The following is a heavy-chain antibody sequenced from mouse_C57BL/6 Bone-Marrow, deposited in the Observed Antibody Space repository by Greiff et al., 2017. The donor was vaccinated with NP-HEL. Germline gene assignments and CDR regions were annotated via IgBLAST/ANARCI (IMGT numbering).Heavy chain of an antibody. Sequence: EVQLQQSGPELVKPGASVKISCKASGYSFTDYNMNWLKQSNGKSLEWIGVINPNYGTTSYNQQFKGKATLTVDQSSSTAYMQLNSLTSEDSAVYYCARNYYGSSLPWFAYWGQGTLVTVSA. CDR3: ARNYYGSSLPWFAY. D-gene: IGHD1-1*01. CDR1: GYSFTDYN. J-gene: IGHJ3*01. V-gene: IGHV1-39*01. CDR2: INPNYGTT.